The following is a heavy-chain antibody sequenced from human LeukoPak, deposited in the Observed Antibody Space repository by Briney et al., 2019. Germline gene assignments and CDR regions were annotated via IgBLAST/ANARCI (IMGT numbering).Heavy chain of an antibody. CDR1: GFTVSSNY. CDR2: IYSGGET. Sequence: GGSLRLSCAASGFTVSSNYMNWVRQAPGKGLEWVSVIYSGGETYYADSVKGRFTISRDSSKNTLYLQMNSLRVEDTAVYYCAAINIAQLPIRVYWGQGTLVTVSS. CDR3: AAINIAQLPIRVY. J-gene: IGHJ4*02. D-gene: IGHD5-24*01. V-gene: IGHV3-53*05.